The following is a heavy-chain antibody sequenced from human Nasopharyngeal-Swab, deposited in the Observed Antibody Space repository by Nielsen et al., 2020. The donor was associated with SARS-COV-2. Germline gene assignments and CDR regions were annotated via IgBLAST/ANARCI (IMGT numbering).Heavy chain of an antibody. V-gene: IGHV1-18*01. CDR2: ISVHNGYT. Sequence: ASVKVSCKTSGYTFTSYGISWVRQAPGQGLEWLGSISVHNGYTNYPQKLQGRVTMTTDTSTTTVSMELRSLRSADTAVYYCARDSIAFGGPEGDYWGQGTLVTVSS. CDR1: GYTFTSYG. J-gene: IGHJ4*02. CDR3: ARDSIAFGGPEGDY. D-gene: IGHD3-16*01.